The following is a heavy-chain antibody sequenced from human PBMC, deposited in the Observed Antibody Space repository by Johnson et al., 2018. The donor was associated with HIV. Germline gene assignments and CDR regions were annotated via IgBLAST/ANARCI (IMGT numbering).Heavy chain of an antibody. CDR3: ARGGRQFLEEPPWAFDI. V-gene: IGHV3-33*01. J-gene: IGHJ3*02. CDR2: IWYDGSNK. Sequence: QVQLVESGGGLVQPGGSLRLSCAASGFTFSSYGMHWVRQAPGKGLEWVAVIWYDGSNKYYADSVKGRFIISRDNDKNSLFLKVNSLRAEDTALYYCARGGRQFLEEPPWAFDIWGQGTMVTVSS. D-gene: IGHD3-3*01. CDR1: GFTFSSYG.